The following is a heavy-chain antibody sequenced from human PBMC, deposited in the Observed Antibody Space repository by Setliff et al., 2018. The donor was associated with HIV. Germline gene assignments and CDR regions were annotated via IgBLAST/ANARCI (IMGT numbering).Heavy chain of an antibody. J-gene: IGHJ6*03. CDR2: ISTTGST. Sequence: SETLSLTCTVSGGSISSHYWIWIRQPAGKGLEWIGHISTTGSTNYNPSLKSRVIMSVDTSRNQFSLKLSSVTAADTAVYYCARGHGNKYYYFYYMDVWGKGTTVTV. CDR3: ARGHGNKYYYFYYMDV. V-gene: IGHV4-4*07. CDR1: GGSISSHY. D-gene: IGHD4-17*01.